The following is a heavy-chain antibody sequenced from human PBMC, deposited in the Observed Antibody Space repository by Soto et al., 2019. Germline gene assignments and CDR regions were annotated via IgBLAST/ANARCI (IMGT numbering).Heavy chain of an antibody. J-gene: IGHJ4*02. CDR1: GGTFSSYA. Sequence: QVQLVQSGAEVKKPGSSVKVSCKTSGGTFSSYAISWVRQAPGQGLEWMGGIIPMFGTANYAQKFQGRVTITADESQSTAYMELSSLRSEDTAVYYCARSRANYYDSRGYYYSTFDYWGQGTLVTVSS. D-gene: IGHD3-22*01. CDR3: ARSRANYYDSRGYYYSTFDY. V-gene: IGHV1-69*12. CDR2: IIPMFGTA.